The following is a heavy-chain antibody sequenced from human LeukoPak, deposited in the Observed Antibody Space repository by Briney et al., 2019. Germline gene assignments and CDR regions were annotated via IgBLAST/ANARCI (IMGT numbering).Heavy chain of an antibody. CDR2: IYTSGST. V-gene: IGHV4-4*07. CDR1: GGSISSYY. D-gene: IGHD6-19*01. Sequence: SETLSLTCTVSGGSISSYYWSWIRQPAGKGLEWIGRIYTSGSTNYNPSLKSRVTMSVDTSKNQFSLKLSSVTAADTAVYHCARDPTTDGYSSGWYDYWGQGTLVTVSS. CDR3: ARDPTTDGYSSGWYDY. J-gene: IGHJ4*02.